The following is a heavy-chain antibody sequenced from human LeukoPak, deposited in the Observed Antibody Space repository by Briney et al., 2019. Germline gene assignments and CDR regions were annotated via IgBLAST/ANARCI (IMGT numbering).Heavy chain of an antibody. CDR3: ARDVRVRTSDY. J-gene: IGHJ4*02. CDR2: INWNGGST. D-gene: IGHD2-2*01. V-gene: IGHV3-20*04. CDR1: GFTFDDYD. Sequence: GGSLRLSCAASGFTFDDYDMSWVRQAPGKGLEWVSGINWNGGSTGYADSVKGRFTISRDNARNSLYLQLNSLRDEDMAVYYCARDVRVRTSDYWGQGTLVTVSS.